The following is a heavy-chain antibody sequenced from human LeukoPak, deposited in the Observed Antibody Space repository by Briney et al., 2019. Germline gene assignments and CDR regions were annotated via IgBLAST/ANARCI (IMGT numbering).Heavy chain of an antibody. CDR3: ARGPDFWSGYYYFDY. V-gene: IGHV3-53*01. CDR1: GFTVSSNY. CDR2: IYSGGST. J-gene: IGHJ4*02. D-gene: IGHD3-3*01. Sequence: GESLKISCAASGFTVSSNYMSWVRPAPGKGLEWVSVIYSGGSTYYADSVKGRFTISRDNSKNTLYLQMNSLRAEDTAVYYCARGPDFWSGYYYFDYWGQGTLVTVSS.